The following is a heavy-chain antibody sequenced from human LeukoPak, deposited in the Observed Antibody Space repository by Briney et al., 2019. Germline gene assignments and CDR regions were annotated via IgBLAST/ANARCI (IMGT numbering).Heavy chain of an antibody. CDR2: IYHSGST. D-gene: IGHD6-19*01. J-gene: IGHJ5*02. CDR1: GGSISSGGYS. V-gene: IGHV4-30-2*01. CDR3: ARGPNVAGIAVQFDP. Sequence: PSQTLSLTCAVSGGSISSGGYSWSWIRQPPGKGREWIGYIYHSGSTNYNPSLKSRVTMSVDTSKNQFSLKLSSVTAADTAVYYCARGPNVAGIAVQFDPWGQGTLVTVSS.